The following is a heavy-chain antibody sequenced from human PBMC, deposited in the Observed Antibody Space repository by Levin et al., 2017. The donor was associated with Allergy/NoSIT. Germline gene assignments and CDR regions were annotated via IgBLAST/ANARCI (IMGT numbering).Heavy chain of an antibody. V-gene: IGHV3-48*03. CDR3: ARSSRMTYYYYYYYMDV. CDR2: ISSSGSTI. D-gene: IGHD2-15*01. CDR1: GFTFSSYE. Sequence: LSLTCAASGFTFSSYEMNWVRQAPGKGLEWVSYISSSGSTIYYADSVKGRFTISRDNAKNSLYLQMNSLRAEDTAVYYCARSSRMTYYYYYYYMDVWGKGTTVTVSS. J-gene: IGHJ6*03.